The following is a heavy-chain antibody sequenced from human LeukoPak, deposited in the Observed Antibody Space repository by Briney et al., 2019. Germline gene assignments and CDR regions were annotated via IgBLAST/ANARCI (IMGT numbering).Heavy chain of an antibody. CDR1: GFTFISYG. J-gene: IGHJ4*01. CDR2: INTDGSST. V-gene: IGHV3-74*01. D-gene: IGHD2-21*02. Sequence: GGSLRLSCAASGFTFISYGMQWVRQAPGKGLVWVSRINTDGSSTSYADSVKGRFTVSRDNAKNTLYLQVNSLGAEDTAVYFCTRELPREVTLDYWGQGTLVTVSS. CDR3: TRELPREVTLDY.